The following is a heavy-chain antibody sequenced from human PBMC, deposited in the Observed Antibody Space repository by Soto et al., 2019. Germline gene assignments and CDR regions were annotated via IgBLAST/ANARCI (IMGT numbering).Heavy chain of an antibody. CDR3: AKGDNLGPKTGYAFDP. J-gene: IGHJ5*02. Sequence: SQTLSLTCAISGDSVSSNTASWNWIRQSPSRGLEWLGRTYFRSKWYNDYAVSVKSRIIINPDTANNQFSLQLNSVTPEDTAVYFCAKGDNLGPKTGYAFDPWGQGIMVTVSS. CDR2: TYFRSKWYN. CDR1: GDSVSSNTAS. D-gene: IGHD5-12*01. V-gene: IGHV6-1*01.